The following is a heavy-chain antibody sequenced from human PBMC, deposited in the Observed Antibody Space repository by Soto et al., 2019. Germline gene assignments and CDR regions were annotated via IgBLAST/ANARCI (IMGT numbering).Heavy chain of an antibody. V-gene: IGHV4-59*01. Sequence: ASETLSLTCTVSGGSISSYYWSWIRQPPGKGLEWIGYIYYSGSTNYNPSLKSRVTISVDTSKNQFSLKLSSVTAADTAVYYCARVSYYDFWSGYSDYYYYMDVWGKGTTVTVSS. CDR1: GGSISSYY. D-gene: IGHD3-3*01. CDR3: ARVSYYDFWSGYSDYYYYMDV. CDR2: IYYSGST. J-gene: IGHJ6*03.